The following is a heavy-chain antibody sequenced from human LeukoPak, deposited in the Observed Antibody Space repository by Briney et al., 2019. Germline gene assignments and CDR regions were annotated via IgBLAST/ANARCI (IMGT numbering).Heavy chain of an antibody. Sequence: PGGSLRLSCAAAGFNFSSYWMTWVRQAPGKGLEWVANIKQDGTEKYYVDSVKGRFTISRDNAKNSLYLQMNSLRAVDTAVYFCARPTTVTMVDAFDTWGLGTMVTVSS. V-gene: IGHV3-7*04. J-gene: IGHJ3*02. D-gene: IGHD4-17*01. CDR1: GFNFSSYW. CDR3: ARPTTVTMVDAFDT. CDR2: IKQDGTEK.